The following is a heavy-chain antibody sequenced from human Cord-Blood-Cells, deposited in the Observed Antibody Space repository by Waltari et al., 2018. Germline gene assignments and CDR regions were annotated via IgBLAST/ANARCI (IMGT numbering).Heavy chain of an antibody. V-gene: IGHV4-39*01. J-gene: IGHJ4*02. D-gene: IGHD5-18*01. CDR3: ARRQRATSGYSYGYFDY. CDR2: IYYSGSP. Sequence: QLQLQESGPGLVKPSETLSPTCTVSGGSISSSSYYWGWIRQPPGKGLEWIGSIYYSGSPYYNPSLKSRVTISVDTAKNQFSLKLSSVTAADTAVYYCARRQRATSGYSYGYFDYWGQGTLVTVSS. CDR1: GGSISSSSYY.